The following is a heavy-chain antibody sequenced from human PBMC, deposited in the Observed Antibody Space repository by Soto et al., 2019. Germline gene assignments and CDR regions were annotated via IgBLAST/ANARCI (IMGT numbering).Heavy chain of an antibody. CDR1: GYTFTSYD. CDR3: ARGPPYSSGWYFNYYYYYGMDV. CDR2: MNPNSGNT. Sequence: QVQLVQSGAEVKKPGASVKVSCKASGYTFTSYDINWVRQATGQGLEWMGWMNPNSGNTGYAQKFQCRVTMTRNTSISTAYMELSSLRAEDTAVYYCARGPPYSSGWYFNYYYYYGMDVWGQGTTVTVSS. D-gene: IGHD6-19*01. V-gene: IGHV1-8*01. J-gene: IGHJ6*02.